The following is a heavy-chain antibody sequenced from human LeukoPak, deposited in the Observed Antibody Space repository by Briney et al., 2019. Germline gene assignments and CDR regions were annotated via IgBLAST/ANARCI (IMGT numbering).Heavy chain of an antibody. V-gene: IGHV1-18*01. CDR1: GYTLTSYG. D-gene: IGHD2-2*01. CDR2: ISAYNGNT. Sequence: GASVKVSCKASGYTLTSYGISWVRQAPGQGLEWMGWISAYNGNTRYAQKLQGRVTMTTDSSTSTAYMELGSLRSDDTAVYYCARGPIIDIVVIPAAADYYHMDVWGKGTTVTVSS. J-gene: IGHJ6*03. CDR3: ARGPIIDIVVIPAAADYYHMDV.